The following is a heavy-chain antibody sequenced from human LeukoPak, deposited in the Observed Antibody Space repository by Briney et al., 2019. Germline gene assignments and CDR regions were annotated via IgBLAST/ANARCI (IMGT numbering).Heavy chain of an antibody. V-gene: IGHV4-59*12. J-gene: IGHJ4*02. Sequence: SSETLSLTCTVSGGSISSYYWSWIRQPPGKGLEWIGYIYYSGSTNYNPSLKSRVTISVDTSKNQFSLKLSSVTAADTALYYCARRGDSSSWYPFDYWGQGTLVTVSS. CDR3: ARRGDSSSWYPFDY. D-gene: IGHD6-13*01. CDR2: IYYSGST. CDR1: GGSISSYY.